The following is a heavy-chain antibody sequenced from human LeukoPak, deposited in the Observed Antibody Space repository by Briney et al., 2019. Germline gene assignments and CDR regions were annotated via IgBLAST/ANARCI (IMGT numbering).Heavy chain of an antibody. CDR2: INPNSGGT. CDR1: GGTFSSYA. V-gene: IGHV1-2*06. CDR3: ARGNRWFRTSCYYCWFDP. Sequence: ASVKVSCKASGGTFSSYAISWVRQAPGQGLEWMGRINPNSGGTNYAQKFQGRVTMTRDTSISTAYMELSRLRSDDTAVYYCARGNRWFRTSCYYCWFDPWGQGTLVTVSS. D-gene: IGHD2-2*01. J-gene: IGHJ5*02.